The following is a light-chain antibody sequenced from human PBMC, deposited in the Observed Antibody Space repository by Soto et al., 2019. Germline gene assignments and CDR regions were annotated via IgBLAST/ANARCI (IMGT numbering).Light chain of an antibody. Sequence: QSVLTQPPSASGTPGQRVTISCSGSSSNIGSNTVNWYQQLPGTAPKLVIYSNNQRPSGVPDRFSGSKSGTSASLAMSGLQSEDEADYYCVAWDDSLNGYVVFGGGTKLTV. V-gene: IGLV1-44*01. CDR1: SSNIGSNT. CDR3: VAWDDSLNGYVV. J-gene: IGLJ2*01. CDR2: SNN.